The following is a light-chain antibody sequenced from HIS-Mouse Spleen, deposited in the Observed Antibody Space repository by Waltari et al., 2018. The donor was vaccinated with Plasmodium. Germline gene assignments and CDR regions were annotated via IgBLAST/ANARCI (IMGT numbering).Light chain of an antibody. CDR2: EES. Sequence: SYELTQPPSVSVSPGQTARITCSGDALPKKYANWYQQKSGQAPVLVIYEESKRPSGNPERFSGSSSGTMATLTISGAQVEDEADYYCYSTDSSGNHRVFGGGTKLTVL. J-gene: IGLJ3*02. CDR1: ALPKKY. CDR3: YSTDSSGNHRV. V-gene: IGLV3-10*01.